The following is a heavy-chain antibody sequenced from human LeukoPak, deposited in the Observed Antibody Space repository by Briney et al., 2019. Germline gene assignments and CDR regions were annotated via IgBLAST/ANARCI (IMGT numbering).Heavy chain of an antibody. CDR2: IYSGGST. CDR3: ARQHIVVGEIDY. CDR1: GFTVTTTY. Sequence: GGSLRLSCVASGFTVTTTYMSWVRQAPGKGLEWVSVIYSGGSTYYADSVKGRFTISRDNSKNTLYLQMNSLRAEDTAVYYCARQHIVVGEIDYWGQGTLVTVSS. V-gene: IGHV3-66*02. J-gene: IGHJ4*02. D-gene: IGHD2-21*01.